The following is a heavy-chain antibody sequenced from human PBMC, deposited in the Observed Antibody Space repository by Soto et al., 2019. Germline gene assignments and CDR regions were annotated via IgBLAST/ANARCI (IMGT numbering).Heavy chain of an antibody. Sequence: QVQLQESGPGLVKPSETLSLTCTVSGGSVSSGSYYWSWIRQPPGKGLEWIGYIYYSGSTNYNPSLKSRVTISVDTSKNQFSLKLSSVTAADTAVYYCARGGGSYYDNVYWGQGTLVTVSS. CDR1: GGSVSSGSYY. CDR2: IYYSGST. V-gene: IGHV4-61*01. D-gene: IGHD1-26*01. J-gene: IGHJ4*02. CDR3: ARGGGSYYDNVY.